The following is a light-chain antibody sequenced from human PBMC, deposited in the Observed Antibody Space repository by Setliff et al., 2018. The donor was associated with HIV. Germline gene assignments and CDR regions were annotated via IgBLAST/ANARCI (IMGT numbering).Light chain of an antibody. J-gene: IGLJ3*02. V-gene: IGLV1-47*01. Sequence: QSVLTQPPSASGTPGQRITISCSGSNFSIGSNYVSWYQQFPGLAPRLLMFRNSQRPTGVPDRFSGSKSGTSASLAISGLRSEDEADYYCATWDDSVTSPRVFGGGTKATVL. CDR3: ATWDDSVTSPRV. CDR1: NFSIGSNY. CDR2: RNS.